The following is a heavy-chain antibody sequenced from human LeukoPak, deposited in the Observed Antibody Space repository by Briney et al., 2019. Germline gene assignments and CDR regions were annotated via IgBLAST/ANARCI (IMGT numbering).Heavy chain of an antibody. CDR2: IHPGDSDT. CDR1: GYSFTSYW. V-gene: IGHV5-51*01. D-gene: IGHD3-10*01. CDR3: ARHTVHYYDSSSYFYGMDV. Sequence: GESLKIPCKGSGYSFTSYWIGWVRQMPGKGLEWMGVIHPGDSDTRYSPSFQGQVTISADRSISTAYLQWTSLKASDTAMYYCARHTVHYYDSSSYFYGMDVWGQGTTVTVSS. J-gene: IGHJ6*02.